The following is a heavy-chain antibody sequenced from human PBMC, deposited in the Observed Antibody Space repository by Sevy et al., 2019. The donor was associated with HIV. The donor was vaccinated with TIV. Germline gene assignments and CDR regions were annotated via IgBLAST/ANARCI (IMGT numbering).Heavy chain of an antibody. J-gene: IGHJ6*02. V-gene: IGHV3-23*01. Sequence: GGSLRLSCAASGLIFSTYTMTWVRQAPGKGLEWVSRISGSGGSTYYADSLKGRFTIFRDNSKNRVYLQMNSLRAEDTAVYYCAKGDRTFYGLDVWGQGTTVTVSS. CDR2: ISGSGGST. D-gene: IGHD2-15*01. CDR3: AKGDRTFYGLDV. CDR1: GLIFSTYT.